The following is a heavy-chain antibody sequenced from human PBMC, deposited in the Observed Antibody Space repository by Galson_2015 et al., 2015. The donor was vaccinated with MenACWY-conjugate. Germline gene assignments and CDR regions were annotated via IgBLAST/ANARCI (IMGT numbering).Heavy chain of an antibody. V-gene: IGHV3-20*01. CDR1: GFTFDDYG. J-gene: IGHJ3*01. D-gene: IGHD1-26*01. Sequence: SLRLSCAASGFTFDDYGMTWVRQAPGKGLEWVSGVNWNGDSTGYADSVKGRFTISRDNAKNSLYLQMNSLRAEDTALYHCARVGAIQGGAFDLWGQGTMVTVSS. CDR3: ARVGAIQGGAFDL. CDR2: VNWNGDST.